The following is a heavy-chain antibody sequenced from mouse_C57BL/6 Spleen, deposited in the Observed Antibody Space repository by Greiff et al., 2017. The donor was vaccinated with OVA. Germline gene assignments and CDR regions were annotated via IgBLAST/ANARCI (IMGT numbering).Heavy chain of an antibody. CDR1: GFTFSSYG. J-gene: IGHJ4*01. Sequence: DVMLVESGGDLVKPGGSLKLSCAASGFTFSSYGMSWVRQTPDKRLEWVATISSGGSYTYYPDSVKGRFTISRDNAKNTLYLQMSSLKSEDTAMYYCASFYSNYGDYAMDYWGQGTSVTVSS. V-gene: IGHV5-6*02. CDR2: ISSGGSYT. D-gene: IGHD2-5*01. CDR3: ASFYSNYGDYAMDY.